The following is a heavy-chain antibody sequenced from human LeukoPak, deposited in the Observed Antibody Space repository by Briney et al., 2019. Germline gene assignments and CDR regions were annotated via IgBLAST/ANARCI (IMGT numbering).Heavy chain of an antibody. J-gene: IGHJ5*02. Sequence: GASVKVSCKASGYTFTSYYMHWVRQAPGQGLEWMGIINPSGGSTSYAQKFQGRVTMTRDTSTSTVYMELSSLRSEDTAVYYCARDGVVRGVIIAGYNWSDPWGQGTLVTVSS. CDR2: INPSGGST. V-gene: IGHV1-46*01. CDR3: ARDGVVRGVIIAGYNWSDP. CDR1: GYTFTSYY. D-gene: IGHD3-10*01.